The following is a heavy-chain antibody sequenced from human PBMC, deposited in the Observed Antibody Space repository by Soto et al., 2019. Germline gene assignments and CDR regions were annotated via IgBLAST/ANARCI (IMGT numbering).Heavy chain of an antibody. Sequence: EVQLVESGGGLVQPGGSLRLSCAASGFTFSNYWMYWVRQAPGKGLVWVSRINSDGSSTSYADSVKGRFTMSRDNVTNTVYLQMNSLRAEATAVYDCGAAQSGYSYVWDLGQGTLVTVSS. CDR2: INSDGSST. D-gene: IGHD5-18*01. CDR1: GFTFSNYW. J-gene: IGHJ4*02. V-gene: IGHV3-74*01. CDR3: GAAQSGYSYVWD.